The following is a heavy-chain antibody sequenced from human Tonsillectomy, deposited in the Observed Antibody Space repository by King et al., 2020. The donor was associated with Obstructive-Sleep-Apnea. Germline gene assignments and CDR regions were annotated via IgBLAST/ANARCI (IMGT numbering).Heavy chain of an antibody. CDR3: ARQQQVGTPLHYGMDV. CDR2: IHWDDDK. Sequence: VTLKESGPALVKPTQALTLTCTFSGFSLSTNGMCVSWIRQPPGKALEWLARIHWDDDKYYSPSLKTRLTISKDTSKNQVVLTMTNMDPVDTATYYCARQQQVGTPLHYGMDVWGQGTTVTVSS. CDR1: GFSLSTNGMC. V-gene: IGHV2-70*11. D-gene: IGHD4-23*01. J-gene: IGHJ6*02.